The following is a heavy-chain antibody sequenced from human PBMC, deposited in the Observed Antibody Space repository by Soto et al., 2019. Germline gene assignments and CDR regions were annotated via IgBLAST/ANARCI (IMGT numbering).Heavy chain of an antibody. Sequence: QVQLVQSGAEVKKPGSSVKVSCKASGGTFSSYAISWVRQAPGQGLEWMGGIIPIFGTANYAQKFQGRVTITADESTSTAYMELSSLRSEDTAVYYCGLPETAAGTVSYYYYGMDVWGQGTTVTVSS. CDR3: GLPETAAGTVSYYYYGMDV. CDR2: IIPIFGTA. V-gene: IGHV1-69*01. D-gene: IGHD6-13*01. CDR1: GGTFSSYA. J-gene: IGHJ6*02.